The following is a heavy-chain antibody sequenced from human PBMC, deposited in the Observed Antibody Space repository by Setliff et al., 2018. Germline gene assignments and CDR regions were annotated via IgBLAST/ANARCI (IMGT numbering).Heavy chain of an antibody. CDR2: IYTSGAT. D-gene: IGHD5-12*01. CDR1: GASLRSGSYY. CDR3: AGTPARGTTWLSPFDY. J-gene: IGHJ4*02. V-gene: IGHV4-61*02. Sequence: SETLSLTCTVSGASLRSGSYYWSWIRQPAGKGLEWIGRIYTSGATTYSPSLKSRVSISADTSKNLLSLTLKSVTVADTAMYYCAGTPARGTTWLSPFDYWGQGTLVTVSS.